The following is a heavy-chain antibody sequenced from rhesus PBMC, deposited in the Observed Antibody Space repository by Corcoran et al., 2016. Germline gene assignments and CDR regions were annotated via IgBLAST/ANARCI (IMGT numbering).Heavy chain of an antibody. CDR1: GDSISSDY. Sequence: QVQLQESGPGLVKPSETLSLTCVVSGDSISSDYWGWVRQSPGKGLELIGFIFGVSGSTNYNPSLKSRVTISTDTSKNQFSLKLTSVTAADTAIYYCAKYCSGTGCGYFEFWGQGALVTVSS. J-gene: IGHJ1*01. CDR2: IFGVSGST. D-gene: IGHD2-21*01. CDR3: AKYCSGTGCGYFEF. V-gene: IGHV4-160*01.